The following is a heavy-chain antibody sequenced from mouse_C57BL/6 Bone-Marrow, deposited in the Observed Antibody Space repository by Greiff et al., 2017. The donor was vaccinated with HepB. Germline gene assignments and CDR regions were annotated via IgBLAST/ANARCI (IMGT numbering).Heavy chain of an antibody. CDR3: TTYYYGSSPDY. CDR1: GFNIKDDY. V-gene: IGHV14-4*01. D-gene: IGHD1-1*01. CDR2: IDPENGDT. J-gene: IGHJ2*01. Sequence: EVQLQESGAELVRPGASVKLSCTASGFNIKDDYMHWVKQRPEQGLEWIGWIDPENGDTEYASKFQGKATITADTSSNTAYLQLSSLTSEDTAVYYCTTYYYGSSPDYWGQGTTLTVSS.